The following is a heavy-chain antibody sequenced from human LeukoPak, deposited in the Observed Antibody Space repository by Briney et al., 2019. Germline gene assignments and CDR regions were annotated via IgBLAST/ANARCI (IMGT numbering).Heavy chain of an antibody. CDR3: ARDIVVVVAATPNYYYYYMDV. CDR2: IYHSGST. V-gene: IGHV4-38-2*02. CDR1: GYSISSGYY. Sequence: ASETLSLTCTVSGYSISSGYYWGWIRQPPGKGLEWIGSIYHSGSTYYNPSLKSRVTISVDTSKNQFSLKLSSVTAADTAVYYCARDIVVVVAATPNYYYYYMDVWGKGTTVTISS. J-gene: IGHJ6*03. D-gene: IGHD2-15*01.